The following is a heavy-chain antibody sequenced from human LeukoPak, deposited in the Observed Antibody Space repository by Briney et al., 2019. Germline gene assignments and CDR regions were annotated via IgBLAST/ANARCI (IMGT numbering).Heavy chain of an antibody. CDR2: VIPIFGTA. V-gene: IGHV1-69*05. CDR1: GGTFSSYA. Sequence: SVKVSCKASGGTFSSYAISWVRQAPGQGLEWMGRVIPIFGTANYAQKFQGRVTITTDESTSTAYMELSSLRSEDTAVYYCARLMTTYSSGHDPWGQGTLVTVSS. CDR3: ARLMTTYSSGHDP. J-gene: IGHJ5*02. D-gene: IGHD6-19*01.